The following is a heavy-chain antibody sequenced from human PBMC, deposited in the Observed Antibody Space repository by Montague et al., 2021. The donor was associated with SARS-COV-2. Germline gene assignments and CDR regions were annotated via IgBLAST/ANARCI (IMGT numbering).Heavy chain of an antibody. Sequence: PALVKPTQTLTLTCTFSGFSLSTSGICVSWIRQPPGKALEWLARIDWDYYKYYSTSLKTRLTISKDTSKNQVVLTMTNMDPVDTATYYCARGYYDILTGYLVDFDIWGQGTMVTVSS. V-gene: IGHV2-70*11. CDR2: IDWDYYK. CDR1: GFSLSTSGIC. J-gene: IGHJ3*02. D-gene: IGHD3-9*01. CDR3: ARGYYDILTGYLVDFDI.